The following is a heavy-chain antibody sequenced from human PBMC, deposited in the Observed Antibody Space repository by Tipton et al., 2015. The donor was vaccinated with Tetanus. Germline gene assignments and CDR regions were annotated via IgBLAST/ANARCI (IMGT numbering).Heavy chain of an antibody. V-gene: IGHV1-2*02. CDR3: ASPHYGSGSSLYAPDV. Sequence: QSGAEVKKPGASVKVSCKASGYSFTDYYIHWVRQDPGQGLEWMGWINPNNGDTNYAQKFQGSVTMTRDKSIGTAYMELSNLISDDTAVYYCASPHYGSGSSLYAPDVWGQGTKATVSS. J-gene: IGHJ6*02. D-gene: IGHD3-10*01. CDR1: GYSFTDYY. CDR2: INPNNGDT.